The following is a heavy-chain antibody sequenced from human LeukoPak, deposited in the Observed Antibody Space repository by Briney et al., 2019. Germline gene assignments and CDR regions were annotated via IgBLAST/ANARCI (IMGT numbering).Heavy chain of an antibody. Sequence: SGTLSLTCAVSGGSITSNWWSWVRQSPEKGLEWIGEVHHDGDTNYNPSFKSRVNMSVDKSKKHFSLMLTSVTAADTAVYHCASYYNTLGWTFDIWGPGTLVTVSS. CDR2: VHHDGDT. CDR1: GGSITSNW. D-gene: IGHD3-22*01. J-gene: IGHJ3*02. CDR3: ASYYNTLGWTFDI. V-gene: IGHV4-4*02.